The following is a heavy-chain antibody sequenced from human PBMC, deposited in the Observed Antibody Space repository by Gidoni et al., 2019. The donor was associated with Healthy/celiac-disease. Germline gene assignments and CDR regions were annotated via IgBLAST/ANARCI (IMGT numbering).Heavy chain of an antibody. Sequence: EVQLLESGGGLVQPGGSLRLSCAASGFTVSSYAMSWVRQAPGKGLEWVSAISGSGSSTYYADSVKGRFTISRDNSKNTLYLQMNSLRAEDTAVYYCAKGNGFFYYYGMDAWGQGTTVTVSS. CDR3: AKGNGFFYYYGMDA. CDR2: ISGSGSST. D-gene: IGHD3-10*01. CDR1: GFTVSSYA. V-gene: IGHV3-23*01. J-gene: IGHJ6*02.